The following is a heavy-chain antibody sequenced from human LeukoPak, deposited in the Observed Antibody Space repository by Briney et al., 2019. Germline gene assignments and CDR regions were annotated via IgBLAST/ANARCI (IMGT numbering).Heavy chain of an antibody. J-gene: IGHJ4*02. CDR3: ARLRGYSGGEIRFFDY. Sequence: SETLSLTCTVSGGSISSSTYYWGWIRQPPGKGREWIGSIYYGGTTYYNPSLKSRVTISVDTSKNQFSLKLNSVTAADTAVYYCARLRGYSGGEIRFFDYWGQGTLVTVSS. V-gene: IGHV4-39*01. D-gene: IGHD5-12*01. CDR2: IYYGGTT. CDR1: GGSISSSTYY.